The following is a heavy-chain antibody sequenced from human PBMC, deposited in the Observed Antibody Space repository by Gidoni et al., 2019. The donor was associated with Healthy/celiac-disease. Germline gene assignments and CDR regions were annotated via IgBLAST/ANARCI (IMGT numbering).Heavy chain of an antibody. CDR3: ARPPTGAYCGGDCSFFDY. Sequence: EVQLVESGGGLVQPGGSLRLSCAASGFTFSSYSMNWVRQAPGKGLEWVSYISSSSSTIYYADSVKGRFTISRDNAKNSLYLQMNSLRDEDTAVYYCARPPTGAYCGGDCSFFDYWGQGTLVTVSS. V-gene: IGHV3-48*02. CDR1: GFTFSSYS. D-gene: IGHD2-21*02. CDR2: ISSSSSTI. J-gene: IGHJ4*02.